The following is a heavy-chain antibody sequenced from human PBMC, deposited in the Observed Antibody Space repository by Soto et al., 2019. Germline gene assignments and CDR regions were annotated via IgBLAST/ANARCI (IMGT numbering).Heavy chain of an antibody. CDR1: GFTFSNYD. V-gene: IGHV3-13*01. D-gene: IGHD2-2*01. CDR2: IGTGGDT. CDR3: ARERSCGSTRCQGSRAFDV. J-gene: IGHJ3*01. Sequence: GGSLRLSCATSGFTFSNYDMHWVRQVTGKGLEWVSAIGTGGDTYYPGSMKGRFTISREDAKNSLYLQMNSLRAGDTAVYYCARERSCGSTRCQGSRAFDVWGQGTMVTVSS.